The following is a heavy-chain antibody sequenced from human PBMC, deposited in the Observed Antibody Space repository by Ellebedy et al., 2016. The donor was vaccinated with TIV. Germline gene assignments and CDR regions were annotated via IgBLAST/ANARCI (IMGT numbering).Heavy chain of an antibody. V-gene: IGHV4-38-2*02. CDR3: ARDVGAKRGNWFDP. D-gene: IGHD1-26*01. Sequence: MPSETLSLTCTVSGYSISSGYYWGWIRQPPGKGLEWIGSIYHSGSTYYNPSLNSRVTISVDTSNNQFSLKLSSVTAADTAVYYCARDVGAKRGNWFDPWGQGTLVTVSS. CDR1: GYSISSGYY. J-gene: IGHJ5*02. CDR2: IYHSGST.